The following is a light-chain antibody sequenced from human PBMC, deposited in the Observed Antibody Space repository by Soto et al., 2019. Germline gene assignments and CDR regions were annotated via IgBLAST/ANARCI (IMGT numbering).Light chain of an antibody. V-gene: IGKV3-20*01. Sequence: EIVLTQSPGTLSLSPGERATLSCRASQSVSSSYLAWYQQKPGQAPRLLNYGASSRATGIPDRFSGSGSGTDFTLTISRLEAEDFAVYCCKQYGSSPWTFGQGTKVEIK. J-gene: IGKJ1*01. CDR1: QSVSSSY. CDR3: KQYGSSPWT. CDR2: GAS.